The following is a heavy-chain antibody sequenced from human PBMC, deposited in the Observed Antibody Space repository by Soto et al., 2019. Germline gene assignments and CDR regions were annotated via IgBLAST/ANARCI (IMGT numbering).Heavy chain of an antibody. CDR1: GFTFSDYY. V-gene: IGHV3-11*06. D-gene: IGHD1-26*01. CDR2: ISSSSSYT. CDR3: ARSGLPGVGATMGAFDI. Sequence: GGSLRLSCAASGFTFSDYYMSWIRQAPGKGLEWVSYISSSSSYTNYADSVKGRFTISRDNAKNSLYLQMNSLRAEDTAVYYCARSGLPGVGATMGAFDIWGQGTMVTVSS. J-gene: IGHJ3*02.